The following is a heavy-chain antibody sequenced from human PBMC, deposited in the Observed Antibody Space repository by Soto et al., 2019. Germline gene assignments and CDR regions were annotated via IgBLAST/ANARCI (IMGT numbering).Heavy chain of an antibody. CDR2: MYYSGAT. D-gene: IGHD4-17*01. J-gene: IGHJ4*02. CDR1: GGSISSNSYY. CDR3: ARTTAVPNSLRSRYFFDY. V-gene: IGHV4-39*01. Sequence: PSETLSLTCTVSGGSISSNSYYWDWIRQPPGKGLEWIGSMYYSGATYHNPSLQSRVTISVDTSKNQFSLHLSSVTAADTAVYYCARTTAVPNSLRSRYFFDYWGQGTLVTVSS.